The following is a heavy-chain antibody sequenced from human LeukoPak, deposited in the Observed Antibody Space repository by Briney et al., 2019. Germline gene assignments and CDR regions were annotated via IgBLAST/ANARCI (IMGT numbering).Heavy chain of an antibody. J-gene: IGHJ4*02. Sequence: GGSLRLSCAASGFTFSSFSMDWVRQAPGKGLEWVSSISSSSSYIYYADSVKGRFTISRDNAKNSLYLQMNSLRAEDTAVYYCARESSRAREDYWGQGTLVTVSS. CDR1: GFTFSSFS. D-gene: IGHD2-2*01. CDR3: ARESSRAREDY. CDR2: ISSSSSYI. V-gene: IGHV3-21*01.